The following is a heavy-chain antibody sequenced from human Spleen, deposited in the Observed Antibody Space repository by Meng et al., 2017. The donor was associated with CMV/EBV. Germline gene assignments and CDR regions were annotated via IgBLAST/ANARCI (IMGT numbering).Heavy chain of an antibody. CDR3: ARRELTAAGDYYYYYGMDV. Sequence: GESLKISCKGSGYKFTNNWIGWVRQMPGKGLEWMGNIYPGDSDTRYSPSFQGQVTISADKSISTAYLQWSSLRASDTAMYYCARRELTAAGDYYYYYGMDVWGQGTTVTISS. D-gene: IGHD6-13*01. CDR1: GYKFTNNW. CDR2: IYPGDSDT. J-gene: IGHJ6*02. V-gene: IGHV5-51*01.